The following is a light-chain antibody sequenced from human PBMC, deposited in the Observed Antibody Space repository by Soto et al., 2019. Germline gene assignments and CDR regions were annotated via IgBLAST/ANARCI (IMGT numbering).Light chain of an antibody. Sequence: EFVLTQSPGTLSLSPGERATLSCRASQSITSNYLAWYQPKPGQAPRPLIYGISSRDVGVPDRFSGSGSGTDFTLTIVRLEPEDFAVYYCQHYGSSPFTFGPGTKVDI. CDR3: QHYGSSPFT. V-gene: IGKV3-20*01. CDR1: QSITSNY. CDR2: GIS. J-gene: IGKJ3*01.